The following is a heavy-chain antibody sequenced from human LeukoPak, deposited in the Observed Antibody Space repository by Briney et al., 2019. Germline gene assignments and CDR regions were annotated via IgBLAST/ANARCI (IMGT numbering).Heavy chain of an antibody. Sequence: SETLSLTCTVSGGSISSSDYYWGWIRQPPGKGLEWIGSIYYGGSTYYNPSLKSRVTISVDTSMNQFSLKLSFVATADTAVYYCARALGYCSGGSCTRGYNWFDPWGQGTLVTVPS. J-gene: IGHJ5*02. CDR3: ARALGYCSGGSCTRGYNWFDP. D-gene: IGHD2-15*01. CDR1: GGSISSSDYY. CDR2: IYYGGST. V-gene: IGHV4-39*01.